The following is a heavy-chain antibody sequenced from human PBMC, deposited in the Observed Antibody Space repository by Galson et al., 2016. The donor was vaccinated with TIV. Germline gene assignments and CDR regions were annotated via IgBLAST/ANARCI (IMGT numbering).Heavy chain of an antibody. J-gene: IGHJ4*02. D-gene: IGHD6-19*01. V-gene: IGHV1-2*02. CDR2: INPTSGVT. CDR1: GYTLTAYY. CDR3: GGSYSSGGRVEN. Sequence: SVKVSCKASGYTLTAYYMHWVRQAPGQGLEWMGWINPTSGVTNSAQKFQGRVTMTRDTSIRKAYMELSSRRSSDTALYYWGGSYSSGGRVENWGQGTLVTVSS.